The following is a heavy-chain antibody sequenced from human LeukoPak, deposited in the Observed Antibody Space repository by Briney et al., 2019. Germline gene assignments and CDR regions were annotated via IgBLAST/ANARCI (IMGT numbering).Heavy chain of an antibody. V-gene: IGHV3-23*01. D-gene: IGHD2-21*01. CDR2: ISGSGGST. CDR1: GFTFSKYA. Sequence: GGSLRLSCAASGFTFSKYAMSWVRQAPGKGLEWVSGISGSGGSTDYADSVKGRFTISRDNSKNTLYLQMNSLRVEDTAVYYCAKGIVVVIATGHYFDYWGQGTLVTVSS. J-gene: IGHJ4*02. CDR3: AKGIVVVIATGHYFDY.